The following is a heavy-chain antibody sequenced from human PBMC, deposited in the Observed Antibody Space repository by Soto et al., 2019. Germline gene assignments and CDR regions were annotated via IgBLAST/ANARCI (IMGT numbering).Heavy chain of an antibody. J-gene: IGHJ4*02. V-gene: IGHV3-72*01. D-gene: IGHD1-26*01. CDR2: TRDKPNNYAA. Sequence: EGQLVQSGGGLVQPGGSLRLSCTASGFAFDDYYMDWVRQVPGKGLEWIGRTRDKPNNYAAEYVASGKGRFTISRDASKDSMYLQMNTMKTESTAVYYSARNTGGSYDYWGQGDLVIVSS. CDR1: GFAFDDYY. CDR3: ARNTGGSYDY.